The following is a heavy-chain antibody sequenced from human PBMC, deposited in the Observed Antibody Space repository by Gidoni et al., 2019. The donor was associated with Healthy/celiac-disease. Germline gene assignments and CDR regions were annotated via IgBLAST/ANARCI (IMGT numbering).Heavy chain of an antibody. J-gene: IGHJ6*02. V-gene: IGHV4-39*07. CDR3: AREGQQLIDYYGMDV. CDR2: IHYSGST. D-gene: IGHD6-13*01. CDR1: GGSISSSSYY. Sequence: QLQLQESGPGLVKPSETLSLTCTVSGGSISSSSYYWGGIRQPPGKGLEWIGSIHYSGSTYYNPSLKSRVTISVDTSKNQFSLKLSSVTAADTAVYYCAREGQQLIDYYGMDVWGQGTTVTVSS.